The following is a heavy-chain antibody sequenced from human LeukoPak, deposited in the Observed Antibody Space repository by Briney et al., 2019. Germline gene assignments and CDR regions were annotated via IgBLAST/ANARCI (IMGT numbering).Heavy chain of an antibody. D-gene: IGHD2-2*01. CDR1: GYTFTGYY. Sequence: ASVKVSCKASGYTFTGYYMHWVRQAPGQGLEWMGWINPNTGGTNYGQKFQGRVTMTGDTSISTAYMELSSLRSDDTALYYCARDLGQYGYYYMDVWGKGTTVTVSS. J-gene: IGHJ6*03. CDR3: ARDLGQYGYYYMDV. CDR2: INPNTGGT. V-gene: IGHV1-2*02.